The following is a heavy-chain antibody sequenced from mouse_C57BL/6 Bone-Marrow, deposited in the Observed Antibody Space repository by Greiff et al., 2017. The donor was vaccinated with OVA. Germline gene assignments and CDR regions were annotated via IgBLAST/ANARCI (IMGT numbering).Heavy chain of an antibody. Sequence: EVKLVESGGDLVKPGGSLKLSCAASGFTFSSYGMSWVRQTPDKRLEWVATISSGGSYTYYPDSVKGRFTISRDNAKNTLYLQMSSLKSEDTAMYYCARPYYSNYPFAYWGQGTLVTVSA. CDR1: GFTFSSYG. D-gene: IGHD2-5*01. CDR3: ARPYYSNYPFAY. CDR2: ISSGGSYT. J-gene: IGHJ3*01. V-gene: IGHV5-6*01.